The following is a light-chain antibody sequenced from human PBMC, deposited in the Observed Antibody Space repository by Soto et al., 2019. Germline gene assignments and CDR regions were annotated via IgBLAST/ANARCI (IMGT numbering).Light chain of an antibody. CDR2: AAS. CDR3: QQSYSTLLT. J-gene: IGKJ4*01. Sequence: DIQMTRSPSSLSASVGDRVTITCRASQSISSHLNWYQQKPGKAPKLLIYAASSLQSGVPSRFSGSGSGTDFTLTISSLQPEDSATYYCQQSYSTLLTFGGGTKVEIK. V-gene: IGKV1-39*01. CDR1: QSISSH.